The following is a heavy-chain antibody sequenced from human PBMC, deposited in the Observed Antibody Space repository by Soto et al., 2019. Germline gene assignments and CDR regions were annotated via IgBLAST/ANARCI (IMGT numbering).Heavy chain of an antibody. D-gene: IGHD1-1*01. J-gene: IGHJ4*02. CDR3: ARGSPRNTDFDY. CDR1: GFTFSSYG. Sequence: QVQLVESGGGVVQPGRSLRLSCAASGFTFSSYGMHWVRQAPGKGLEWVAVIWYDGSNKYYAYSVKGRFTISRDNSKNTLYLQMNILRAEDRAVYYSARGSPRNTDFDYWGQGTLVTVSS. CDR2: IWYDGSNK. V-gene: IGHV3-33*01.